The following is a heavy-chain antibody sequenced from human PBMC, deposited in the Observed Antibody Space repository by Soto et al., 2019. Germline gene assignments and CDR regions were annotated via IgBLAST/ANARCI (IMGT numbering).Heavy chain of an antibody. J-gene: IGHJ6*02. Sequence: QVQLQESGPGLVKPSQTLSLTCTVSVGSISSGDYYWSWIRQPPGKGLEWIGYIYYSGSTDYNPSLKCRFVISVDTSKTQFALKLSSVTAADTAMYYCARYTWDLHYDIPYGMDVWGQGTTVTVSS. CDR1: VGSISSGDYY. CDR2: IYYSGST. CDR3: ARYTWDLHYDIPYGMDV. V-gene: IGHV4-30-4*01. D-gene: IGHD3-9*01.